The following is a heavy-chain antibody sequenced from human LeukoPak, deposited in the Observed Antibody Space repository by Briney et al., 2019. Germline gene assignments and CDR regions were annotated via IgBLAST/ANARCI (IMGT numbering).Heavy chain of an antibody. V-gene: IGHV3-7*01. CDR1: GFSFSGYW. CDR3: ARDQRDYDFWSGSNYFYYYMDV. J-gene: IGHJ6*03. Sequence: PGGSLGLSCAGSGFSFSGYWMSWVRQAPGKGLEWVANIKQDDSEKYYVDSVKGRFTISRDNARHSLYLQMNSLRAEDTAVYYCARDQRDYDFWSGSNYFYYYMDVWGKGTTVTVSS. D-gene: IGHD3-3*01. CDR2: IKQDDSEK.